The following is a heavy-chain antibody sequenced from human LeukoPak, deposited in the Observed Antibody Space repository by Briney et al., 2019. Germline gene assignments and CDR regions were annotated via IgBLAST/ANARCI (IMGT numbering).Heavy chain of an antibody. D-gene: IGHD1-14*01. CDR1: GFTFGSHG. CDR3: TREPLF. CDR2: ISYGGSTK. Sequence: RAGGSLRLSCAASGFTFGSHGLHWVRQPPGKGLEWVAFISYGGSTKYYADSVKGRFTISRDNSENTLYLQMNSLKAADTAVYYCTREPLFWGQGTLVTVSS. J-gene: IGHJ4*02. V-gene: IGHV3-30-3*01.